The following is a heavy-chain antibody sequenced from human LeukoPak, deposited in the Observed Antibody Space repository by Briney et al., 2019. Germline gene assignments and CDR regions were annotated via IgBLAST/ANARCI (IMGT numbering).Heavy chain of an antibody. CDR2: FDPEDGET. D-gene: IGHD2-15*01. V-gene: IGHV1-24*01. CDR3: ATRYCSGGSCYPLSYFDL. Sequence: GASVKVSCKVSGYTLTELSMHWVRQAPGKGLEWMGGFDPEDGETIYAQKFQGRVTMTEDTSTDTAYMELSSLRSEDTAVYYCATRYCSGGSCYPLSYFDLWGRGTLVTVSS. J-gene: IGHJ2*01. CDR1: GYTLTELS.